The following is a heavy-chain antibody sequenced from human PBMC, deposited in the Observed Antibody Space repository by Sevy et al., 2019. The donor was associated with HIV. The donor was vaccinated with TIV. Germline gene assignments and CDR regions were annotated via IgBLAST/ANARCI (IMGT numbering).Heavy chain of an antibody. CDR3: GRGVDVVVSIPFCDAMGI. V-gene: IGHV1-69*13. CDR1: GGTFSNYA. J-gene: IGHJ6*01. CDR2: VIPVFNMS. D-gene: IGHD5-12*01. Sequence: ASVKVSCKASGGTFSNYAISWVRQAPGQGLEWMGGVIPVFNMSNYTQKFQGRVTITADESTSTAYMEVTSLRSDDTAIYYCGRGVDVVVSIPFCDAMGIWGQGTTVTVSS.